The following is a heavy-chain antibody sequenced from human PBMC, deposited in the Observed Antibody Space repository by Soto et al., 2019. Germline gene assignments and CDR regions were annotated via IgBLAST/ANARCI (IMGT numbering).Heavy chain of an antibody. Sequence: GGSLRLSCGASGFTFSSYPMHWVRQAPGKGLEYVSAISSDGGRKYYANSVKGRFTISRDNSKNTLYLQMGSLRADDMAVYYCAREIVVEPATYTTDYWGQGTLVTVSS. V-gene: IGHV3-64*01. CDR1: GFTFSSYP. CDR2: ISSDGGRK. D-gene: IGHD2-2*01. CDR3: AREIVVEPATYTTDY. J-gene: IGHJ4*02.